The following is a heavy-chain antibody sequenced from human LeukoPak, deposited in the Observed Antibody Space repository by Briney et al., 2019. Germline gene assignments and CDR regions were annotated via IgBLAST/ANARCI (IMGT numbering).Heavy chain of an antibody. CDR2: ISSSGSTI. CDR3: ARVEYGSGSYHLDY. CDR1: GFTFSSYT. D-gene: IGHD3-10*01. Sequence: GGSLRLSCAASGFTFSSYTMNWVRQAPGKGLEWVSYISSSGSTIYYADSVKGRFTISRDNAKNSLYLQMNSLRAEDTAVYYCARVEYGSGSYHLDYWGQGTLVTVSS. V-gene: IGHV3-48*04. J-gene: IGHJ4*02.